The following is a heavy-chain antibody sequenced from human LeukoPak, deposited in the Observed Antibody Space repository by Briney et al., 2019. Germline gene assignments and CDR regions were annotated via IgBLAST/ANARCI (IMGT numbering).Heavy chain of an antibody. CDR2: IYYSGST. CDR1: GGSISSSSYY. Sequence: SETLSLTCTVSGGSISSSSYYWGWIRQPPGKGLEWIGSIYYSGSTYYNPSLKSRVTISVDTSKNQFSLKLSSVTAADTAVYYCASGYYYRSGPSFGVDPWGQGTLVTVSS. J-gene: IGHJ5*02. D-gene: IGHD3-10*01. V-gene: IGHV4-39*01. CDR3: ASGYYYRSGPSFGVDP.